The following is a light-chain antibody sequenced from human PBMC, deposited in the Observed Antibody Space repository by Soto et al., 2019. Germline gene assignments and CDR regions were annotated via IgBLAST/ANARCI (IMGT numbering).Light chain of an antibody. CDR2: EVS. CDR1: SSDIGSNNY. CDR3: SSYTTTTRL. J-gene: IGLJ3*02. Sequence: QSALTQPASVSGSPGQSITISCTGTSSDIGSNNYVSWFQQRPGKAPTLIIYEVSNRPSGVSTHFSGSKSGNPASLTISGLLPEDGAEYCGSSYTTTTRLLGGGTKLTVL. V-gene: IGLV2-14*01.